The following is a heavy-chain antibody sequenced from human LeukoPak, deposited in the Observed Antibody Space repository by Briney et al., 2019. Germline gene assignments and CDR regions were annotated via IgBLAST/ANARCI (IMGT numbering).Heavy chain of an antibody. D-gene: IGHD3-22*01. Sequence: PSETLSLTCTVSGGSISSYYWSWIRQPPGKGLEWIGYIYYSVSTNYNPSLKSRVTISVDTSKNQFSLKLSSVTAADTAVYYCARDLRDYYDSSGYWFDPWGQGTLVTVSS. CDR2: IYYSVST. CDR1: GGSISSYY. CDR3: ARDLRDYYDSSGYWFDP. V-gene: IGHV4-59*01. J-gene: IGHJ5*02.